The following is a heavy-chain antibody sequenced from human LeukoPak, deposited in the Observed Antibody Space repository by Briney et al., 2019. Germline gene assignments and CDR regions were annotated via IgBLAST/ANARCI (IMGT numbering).Heavy chain of an antibody. V-gene: IGHV3-11*04. CDR3: ARDGSYSSSWYFDY. D-gene: IGHD6-13*01. Sequence: GGSLRLSCAASGFTFSDYYMSWIRQAPGKGLEWVSYISSSGSTTYYTDSVKGRFTISRDNAKNSLYLQMNSLRAEDTAVYYCARDGSYSSSWYFDYWGQGTLVTVSS. J-gene: IGHJ4*02. CDR1: GFTFSDYY. CDR2: ISSSGSTT.